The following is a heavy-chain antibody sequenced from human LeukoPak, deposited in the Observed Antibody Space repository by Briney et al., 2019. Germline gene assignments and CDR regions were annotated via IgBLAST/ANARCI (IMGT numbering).Heavy chain of an antibody. D-gene: IGHD6-19*01. Sequence: SETLSLTCTVSGGSVSSVSYYWAWIRQPPGKGREWFGYIYYSGTTNYNPSLKSRVTISVDTSKNQFSLKLSFVTAADTAVYYCAREEYSSGWYGFDYWGQGTLVTVSS. CDR3: AREEYSSGWYGFDY. CDR1: GGSVSSVSYY. V-gene: IGHV4-61*01. J-gene: IGHJ4*02. CDR2: IYYSGTT.